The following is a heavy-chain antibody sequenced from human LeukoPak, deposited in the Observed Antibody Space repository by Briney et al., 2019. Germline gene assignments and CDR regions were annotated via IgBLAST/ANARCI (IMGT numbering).Heavy chain of an antibody. D-gene: IGHD3-16*02. V-gene: IGHV3-7*01. CDR3: ARDYYDYVWGSYPNDY. J-gene: IGHJ4*02. CDR2: IKQDGSEK. Sequence: TGGSLRLSCAASGFTFSSYWMSWVRQAPGKGLEWVANIKQDGSEKYYVDSVKGRFTISRDDAKNSLYLQMNSLRAEDTAVYCCARDYYDYVWGSYPNDYWGQGTLVTVSS. CDR1: GFTFSSYW.